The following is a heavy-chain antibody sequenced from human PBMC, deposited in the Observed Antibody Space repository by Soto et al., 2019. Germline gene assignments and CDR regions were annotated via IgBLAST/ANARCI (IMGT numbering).Heavy chain of an antibody. CDR1: GFTFSSYW. Sequence: SGGSLRLSCAASGFTFSSYWMSWVRQAPGKGLEWVANIKQDGSEKYYVDSVKGRFTISRDNAKNSLYLQMNSLRAEDTAVYYCARRGPYRSGWYVTYYYYYGMDVWGQGTTVTESS. J-gene: IGHJ6*02. CDR2: IKQDGSEK. CDR3: ARRGPYRSGWYVTYYYYYGMDV. D-gene: IGHD6-19*01. V-gene: IGHV3-7*03.